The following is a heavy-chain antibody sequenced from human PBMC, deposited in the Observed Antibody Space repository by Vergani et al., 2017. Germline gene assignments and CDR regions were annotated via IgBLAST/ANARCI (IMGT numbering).Heavy chain of an antibody. V-gene: IGHV3-23*01. CDR2: ISGSGGST. D-gene: IGHD3-3*01. CDR1: GFTFSSYA. Sequence: EVQLLESGGGLVQPGGSLRLSCAASGFTFSSYAMSWVRQAPGKGLEWVSAISGSGGSTYYADSVKGRFTISRDNSKNTLYLQMNSLRAEDTAVYYCAKRKYYDFWSGYSTKTIFDYGGQGTLVTVSS. CDR3: AKRKYYDFWSGYSTKTIFDY. J-gene: IGHJ4*02.